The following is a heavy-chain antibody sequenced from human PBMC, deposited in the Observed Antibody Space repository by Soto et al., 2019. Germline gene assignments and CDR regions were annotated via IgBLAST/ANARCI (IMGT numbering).Heavy chain of an antibody. V-gene: IGHV4-31*03. CDR2: IYYSGST. J-gene: IGHJ4*02. CDR1: GGSISSGGYY. CDR3: ARRMAGTTYFATKYYFDY. D-gene: IGHD1-7*01. Sequence: PSETLSLTCTVSGGSISSGGYYWSWIRQHPGKGLEWIGYIYYSGSTYYNPSLKSRVTTSVDTSKNQFSLKLSSVTAADTAVYYCARRMAGTTYFATKYYFDYWGQGTLVTVSS.